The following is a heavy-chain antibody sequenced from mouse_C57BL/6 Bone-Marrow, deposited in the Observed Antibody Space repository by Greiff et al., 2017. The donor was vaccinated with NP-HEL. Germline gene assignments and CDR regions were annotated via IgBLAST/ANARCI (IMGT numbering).Heavy chain of an antibody. D-gene: IGHD2-4*01. CDR2: INPSTGGT. V-gene: IGHV1-42*01. CDR3: ARYGDYDEGDY. Sequence: VQLQQSGPELVKPGASVKISCKASGYSFTGYYMNWVKQSPEKSLEWIGEINPSTGGTTYNQKLKAKATLTVDKSSSTAYMQLKSLTSEDSAVYYCARYGDYDEGDYWGQGTTLTVSS. CDR1: GYSFTGYY. J-gene: IGHJ2*01.